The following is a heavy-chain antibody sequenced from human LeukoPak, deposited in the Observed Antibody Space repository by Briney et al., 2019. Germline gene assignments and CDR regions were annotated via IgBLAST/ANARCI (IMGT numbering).Heavy chain of an antibody. CDR2: INPNSGGT. Sequence: ASVKVSCKASGYTFTGYYMHWVRQAPGQGLEWMGRINPNSGGTNYAQKFQGRVTMTRDTSISTAYMELSRLRSDDTVVYYCARGLLREQDLDYWGQGTLVTVSS. D-gene: IGHD1/OR15-1a*01. CDR3: ARGLLREQDLDY. V-gene: IGHV1-2*05. J-gene: IGHJ4*02. CDR1: GYTFTGYY.